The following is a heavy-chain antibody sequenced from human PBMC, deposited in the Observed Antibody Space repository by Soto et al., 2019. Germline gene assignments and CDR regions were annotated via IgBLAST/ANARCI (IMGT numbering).Heavy chain of an antibody. Sequence: SETLSLTCTVSGGSTSSSTYSWGWIRQPPGKGLEWIGSIYNSGVDYNPSLKSRVTISVDTSKTQFSLRLTSVTAADTAVYYCARGGYSSSWYMGDAFDIWGQGTMVTVS. V-gene: IGHV4-39*01. D-gene: IGHD6-13*01. CDR2: IYNSGV. CDR3: ARGGYSSSWYMGDAFDI. J-gene: IGHJ3*02. CDR1: GGSTSSSTYS.